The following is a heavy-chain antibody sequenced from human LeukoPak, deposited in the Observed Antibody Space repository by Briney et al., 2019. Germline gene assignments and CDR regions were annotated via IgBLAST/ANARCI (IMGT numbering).Heavy chain of an antibody. Sequence: WDTLSLTRALYGGSFRGYYWSWIRQPPGKGREWIGEINHSGSTNHNPPLKSRVTLSVDTSKNKFSLKLSSVTAEDTAVYYCARGYPVPFDYWGQGTLVTVSS. D-gene: IGHD3-16*02. CDR1: GGSFRGYY. CDR3: ARGYPVPFDY. CDR2: INHSGST. V-gene: IGHV4-34*01. J-gene: IGHJ4*02.